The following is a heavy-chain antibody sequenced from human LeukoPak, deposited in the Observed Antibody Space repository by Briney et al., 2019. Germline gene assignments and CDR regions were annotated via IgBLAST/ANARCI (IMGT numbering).Heavy chain of an antibody. D-gene: IGHD3-10*01. J-gene: IGHJ4*02. Sequence: QTGGSQSLFCAASGFTFSSYSMNWVRQAPGKGLEWVSYISSRSSTIYYADSVKGRFTISRDNAKNSLHLQMNSLRDEDTAVYYCARDSGGSGRYPFGYWGQGTLVTVSS. V-gene: IGHV3-48*02. CDR3: ARDSGGSGRYPFGY. CDR1: GFTFSSYS. CDR2: ISSRSSTI.